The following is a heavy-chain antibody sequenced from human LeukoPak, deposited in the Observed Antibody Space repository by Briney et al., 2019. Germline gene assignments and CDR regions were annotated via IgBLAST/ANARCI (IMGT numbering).Heavy chain of an antibody. J-gene: IGHJ5*02. Sequence: GASVKVSCKASGYIFTAYHLHWVRQAPGQGLEWMGWINPISGVANYAQKFQGRVIMTRDTSISTAYMELSSLKSDDTAVYYCARAPPYSNGWYGADNWFDPWGQGSLVTVSS. V-gene: IGHV1-2*02. CDR3: ARAPPYSNGWYGADNWFDP. CDR1: GYIFTAYH. D-gene: IGHD6-19*01. CDR2: INPISGVA.